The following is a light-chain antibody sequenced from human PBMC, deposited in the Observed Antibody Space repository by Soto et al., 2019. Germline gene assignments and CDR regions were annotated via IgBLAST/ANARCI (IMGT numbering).Light chain of an antibody. CDR2: DAS. CDR1: QSVSSY. V-gene: IGKV3-11*01. CDR3: QQRSNWPGGT. J-gene: IGKJ1*01. Sequence: EIVVTQSPATLSLSPGERATLSCRASQSVSSYLAWYQQKPGQAPRLLIYDASNRATGIPARFSGSGSGTDFTLTISSLEPEDFAVYYCQQRSNWPGGTFGQGTKVDIK.